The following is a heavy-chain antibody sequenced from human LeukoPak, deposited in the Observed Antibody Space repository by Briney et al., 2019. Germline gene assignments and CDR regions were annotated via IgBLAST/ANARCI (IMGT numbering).Heavy chain of an antibody. CDR2: ISAYNGNT. D-gene: IGHD3-22*01. V-gene: IGHV1-18*01. CDR3: ARDGDSSGYIGN. Sequence: ASVKVSCKASGYTFTSYGISWVRQAPGQGLEWMGWISAYNGNTNYAQKLQGRVTITRDTSASTAYMELSSLRAEDTAVYYCARDGDSSGYIGNWGQGTLVTVSS. J-gene: IGHJ4*02. CDR1: GYTFTSYG.